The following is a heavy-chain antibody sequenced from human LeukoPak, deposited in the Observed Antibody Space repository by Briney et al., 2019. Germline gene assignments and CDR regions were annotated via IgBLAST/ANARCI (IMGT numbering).Heavy chain of an antibody. V-gene: IGHV3-7*05. CDR2: IKQDGSEK. CDR3: ARGGDYLDF. J-gene: IGHJ4*02. Sequence: SGGSLRLSCAASGFTFSIYWMSRVRQAPGKGLEWVANIKQDGSEKYYVDSVKGRFTISRDNANNSLYLQMNSLRAEDTAVYYCARGGDYLDFWGQGTLVTVSS. CDR1: GFTFSIYW.